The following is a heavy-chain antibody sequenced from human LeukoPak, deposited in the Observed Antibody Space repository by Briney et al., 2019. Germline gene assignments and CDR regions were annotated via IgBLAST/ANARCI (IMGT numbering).Heavy chain of an antibody. CDR3: ARSSTRNRITMVRGASAPSRRGGYFDY. CDR2: IYHSGST. V-gene: IGHV4-38-2*02. Sequence: PSETLSLTCTVSGYSISSGYYWGWIRQPPGKGLEWIGSIYHSGSTNYNPSLKSRVTISVDTSKNQFSLKLSSVTAADTAVHYCARSSTRNRITMVRGASAPSRRGGYFDYWGQGTLVTVSS. CDR1: GYSISSGYY. J-gene: IGHJ4*02. D-gene: IGHD3-10*01.